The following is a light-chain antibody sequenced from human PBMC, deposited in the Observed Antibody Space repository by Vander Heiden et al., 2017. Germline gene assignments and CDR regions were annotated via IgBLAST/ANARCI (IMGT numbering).Light chain of an antibody. Sequence: DIQMTQSPSSLSASVGDRVTITCRASQSISSYLNWYQQKPGKAPKLLINAASSLQSGVPSRFSGSGSGTDFTLTISSLQHEDFATYYCQQSYSTPPYTFGQGTKLEIK. J-gene: IGKJ2*01. V-gene: IGKV1-39*01. CDR2: AAS. CDR1: QSISSY. CDR3: QQSYSTPPYT.